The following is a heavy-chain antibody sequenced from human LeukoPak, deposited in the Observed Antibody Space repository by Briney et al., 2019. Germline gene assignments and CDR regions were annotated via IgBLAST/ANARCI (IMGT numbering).Heavy chain of an antibody. Sequence: GESLKISCKGSGYSFTSYWIGWVRPMPGKGLEGMGIIYPGDSDTRYSPSFQGQVTISADKSISTAYLQWSSLKASDTAMYYCARQRIPGIAVAGTDYWGQGTLVTVSS. CDR1: GYSFTSYW. D-gene: IGHD6-19*01. CDR3: ARQRIPGIAVAGTDY. CDR2: IYPGDSDT. V-gene: IGHV5-51*01. J-gene: IGHJ4*02.